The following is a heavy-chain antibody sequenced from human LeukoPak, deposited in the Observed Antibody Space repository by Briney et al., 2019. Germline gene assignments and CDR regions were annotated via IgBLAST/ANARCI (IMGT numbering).Heavy chain of an antibody. CDR1: GFTVSTKY. V-gene: IGHV3-53*01. J-gene: IGHJ2*01. CDR3: AGVGDHFHWNLDL. D-gene: IGHD3-3*02. CDR2: IYSGATT. Sequence: GGSLRLSCAASGFTVSTKYMNWVRQAPGKGLEWVSIIYSGATTYYADSVKGRFTISRDTSKNTLSLQMNSLRAEDTAVYFCAGVGDHFHWNLDLWGRGTLVSVSS.